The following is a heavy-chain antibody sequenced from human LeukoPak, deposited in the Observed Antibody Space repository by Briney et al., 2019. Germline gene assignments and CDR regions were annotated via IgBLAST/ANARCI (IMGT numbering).Heavy chain of an antibody. CDR2: ISYDGSNK. V-gene: IGHV3-30*03. CDR3: ARDAAVDGDYLDY. CDR1: GFTFSSYG. Sequence: PGGSLRLSCAASGFTFSSYGMHWVRQAPGKGLEWVAVISYDGSNKYYADSVKGRFTISRDNSKNTLYLQMNSLRAEDTAVYYCARDAAVDGDYLDYWGQGTLVTVSS. D-gene: IGHD4-17*01. J-gene: IGHJ4*02.